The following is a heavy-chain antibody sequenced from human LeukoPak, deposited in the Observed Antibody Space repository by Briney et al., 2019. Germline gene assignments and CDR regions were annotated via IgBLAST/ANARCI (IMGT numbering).Heavy chain of an antibody. D-gene: IGHD6-19*01. CDR1: GFTVSSSF. CDR3: ARSSVYYAYAMGV. V-gene: IGHV3-66*01. J-gene: IGHJ6*02. CDR2: IYGGGIT. Sequence: GGSLRLSCAASGFTVSSSFMSWVRQAPGKGLEWVSGIYGGGITYYADSVKGRFTISRDNSKSTLYLQMNSLRAEDTAVYYCARSSVYYAYAMGVWGQGTTVSVSS.